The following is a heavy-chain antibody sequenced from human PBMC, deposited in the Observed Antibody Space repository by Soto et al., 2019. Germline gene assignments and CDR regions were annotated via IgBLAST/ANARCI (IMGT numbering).Heavy chain of an antibody. V-gene: IGHV3-15*07. CDR3: TTGPYTATTPANGFDI. J-gene: IGHJ3*02. Sequence: GGSLRLSCAASGFTFSNAWMNWVRQAPGKGLEWVGRIKSKTDGGTTDYAAPVKGRFTISRDYSNNTLYLQMNSLKTEDTAVYYCTTGPYTATTPANGFDIWGQGTMVTVSS. CDR2: IKSKTDGGTT. CDR1: GFTFSNAW. D-gene: IGHD5-18*01.